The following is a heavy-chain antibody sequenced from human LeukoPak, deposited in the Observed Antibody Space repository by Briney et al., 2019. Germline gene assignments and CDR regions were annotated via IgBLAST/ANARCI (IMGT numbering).Heavy chain of an antibody. CDR3: AKDSAYYYERSGYYYD. D-gene: IGHD3-22*01. J-gene: IGHJ4*02. CDR2: IRYDGTNK. CDR1: GFFVSMYG. Sequence: GRSVRLSCAAAGFFVSMYGMHWARQAAGKWLESLAFIRYDGTNKYYADYVKGRFTISRDNSKDTLYLQMNSLRAEDTAMYYCAKDSAYYYERSGYYYDWGEGTLVTVAS. V-gene: IGHV3-30*02.